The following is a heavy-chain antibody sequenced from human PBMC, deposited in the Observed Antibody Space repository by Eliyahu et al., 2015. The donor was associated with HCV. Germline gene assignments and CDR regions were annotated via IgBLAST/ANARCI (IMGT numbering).Heavy chain of an antibody. D-gene: IGHD6-6*01. CDR1: GGTFSSYA. CDR2: IIPIFGTA. Sequence: QVQLVQSGAEVKKPGSSVKVSCKASGGTFSSYAXSWVRQAPGQGLEWXGGIIPIFGTANYAQKFQGRVTITADESTSTAYMELSSLRSEDTAVYYCARAPRGIAARRRVGYYFDYWGQGTLVTVSS. CDR3: ARAPRGIAARRRVGYYFDY. J-gene: IGHJ4*02. V-gene: IGHV1-69*01.